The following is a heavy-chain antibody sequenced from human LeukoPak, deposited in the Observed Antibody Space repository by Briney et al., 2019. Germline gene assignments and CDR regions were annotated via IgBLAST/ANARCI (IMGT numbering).Heavy chain of an antibody. CDR2: IYPSGST. V-gene: IGHV4-4*07. J-gene: IGHJ3*02. CDR1: GGSISSYY. D-gene: IGHD3-22*01. Sequence: SETLSLTCTVSGGSISSYYWSWIRQPAGKGLEWIGRIYPSGSTNYNPSLKSRVTMSVDTSTNQFSLKLSSVTAADTAVYYCARGLFSHYYDSSGYSTHDAFDIWGQGTMVTVSS. CDR3: ARGLFSHYYDSSGYSTHDAFDI.